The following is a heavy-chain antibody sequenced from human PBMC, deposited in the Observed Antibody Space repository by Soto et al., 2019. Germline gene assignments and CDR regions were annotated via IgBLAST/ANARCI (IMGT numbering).Heavy chain of an antibody. CDR1: GGSISSHY. CDR3: ASKKNTYYDFWPVDY. CDR2: IYYSGST. Sequence: SETLSLTCTVSGGSISSHYWSWIRQPPGKGLEWIGYIYYSGSTNYNPSLKSRVTISVDTSKNQFSLKLSSVTAADTAVYYCASKKNTYYDFWPVDYWGQGTLVTVSS. D-gene: IGHD3-3*01. V-gene: IGHV4-59*11. J-gene: IGHJ4*02.